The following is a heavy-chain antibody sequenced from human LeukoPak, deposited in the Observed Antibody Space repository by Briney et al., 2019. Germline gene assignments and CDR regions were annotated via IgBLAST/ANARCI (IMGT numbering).Heavy chain of an antibody. CDR2: VYSGAY. CDR3: ARLRPRTNYDFSSGYYAFDY. J-gene: IGHJ4*02. V-gene: IGHV4-4*09. Sequence: SETLSLTCTVSGASITNYFWGWIRQPPGKGLQWIGYVYSGAYYYNPSLVSRLTVSVDTAKNQFSLGLRSVTAADTAVYYRARLRPRTNYDFSSGYYAFDYWGQGTLVTVSS. CDR1: GASITNYF. D-gene: IGHD3-3*01.